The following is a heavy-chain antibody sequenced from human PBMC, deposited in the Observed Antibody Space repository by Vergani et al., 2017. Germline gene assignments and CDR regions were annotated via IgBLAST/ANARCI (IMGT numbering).Heavy chain of an antibody. Sequence: QVQLQESGPGLVQPSETLSLTCAVSGFSIDNGYYWDWIRQPPGKGLEWIGSIYRTGRTHFNPSLKSRVTISVDTSNNHFSLRLNSLTAADTAVYYCAGRSGIVYDIFSGTQYFFDFGGQGTLVTVSS. CDR3: AGRSGIVYDIFSGTQYFFDF. CDR1: GFSIDNGYY. D-gene: IGHD3-9*01. J-gene: IGHJ4*02. CDR2: IYRTGRT. V-gene: IGHV4-38-2*01.